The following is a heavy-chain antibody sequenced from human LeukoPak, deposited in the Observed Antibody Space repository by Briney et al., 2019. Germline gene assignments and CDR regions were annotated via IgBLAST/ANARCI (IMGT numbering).Heavy chain of an antibody. Sequence: GGSLRLSCAASGFTFRSFWMSWVRQAPGKRLEWVANIKQNGAEEYYMDSVKGRFAISRDNAKNSESLQMNSLRVEDTAMYYCARYTVVSSPGAFDLWGQGTMVTVSS. CDR3: ARYTVVSSPGAFDL. D-gene: IGHD2-21*01. CDR2: IKQNGAEE. J-gene: IGHJ3*01. V-gene: IGHV3-7*03. CDR1: GFTFRSFW.